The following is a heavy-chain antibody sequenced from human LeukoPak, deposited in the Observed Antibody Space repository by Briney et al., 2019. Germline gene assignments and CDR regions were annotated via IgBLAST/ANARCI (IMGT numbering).Heavy chain of an antibody. V-gene: IGHV3-23*01. CDR1: GFTFSSHA. J-gene: IGHJ4*02. D-gene: IGHD5-12*01. CDR2: ISGSGGST. Sequence: GALRLLLSASGFTFSSHAIGWVRQAPREGVGWVSGISGSGGSTYYADSVKGRFTISRDNSKNTLYLQMNSLRAEDTAVYYCAKETGYSGYDYGDYWGQGTLVTVSS. CDR3: AKETGYSGYDYGDY.